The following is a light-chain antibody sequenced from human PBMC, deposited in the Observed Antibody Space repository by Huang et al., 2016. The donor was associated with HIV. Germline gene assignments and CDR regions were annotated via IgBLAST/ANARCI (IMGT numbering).Light chain of an antibody. Sequence: IQLTQSPSSLSSAVGDRVTITCRASQGISNYLAWYQQKPGKAPQLLIYSASTLQSGVPSRFSGSGSGTDVTLTISSLQPDDFATYYCQHLNSYPFTFGPGTKVDVK. CDR2: SAS. CDR1: QGISNY. J-gene: IGKJ3*01. V-gene: IGKV1-9*01. CDR3: QHLNSYPFT.